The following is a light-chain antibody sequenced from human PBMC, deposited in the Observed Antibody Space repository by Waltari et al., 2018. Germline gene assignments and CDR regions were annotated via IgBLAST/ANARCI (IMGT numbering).Light chain of an antibody. CDR2: DAS. V-gene: IGKV1-5*01. Sequence: DIQMTQSPSTLSASVGDTVTIPCRASQSISSWLDRYQQKPGKAPKLLIYDASSLESGVPSRFSGSGSGTEFNLTISSLQPDDFATYYCQQYNSLWTFGQGTKVEIK. CDR3: QQYNSLWT. J-gene: IGKJ1*01. CDR1: QSISSW.